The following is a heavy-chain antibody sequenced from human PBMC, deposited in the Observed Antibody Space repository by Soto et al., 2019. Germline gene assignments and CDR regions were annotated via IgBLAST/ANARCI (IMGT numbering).Heavy chain of an antibody. CDR1: GFSLTTQGVH. J-gene: IGHJ4*02. CDR3: VYRDFGDYFFQF. V-gene: IGHV2-5*02. D-gene: IGHD4-17*01. CDR2: IYWDDNA. Sequence: QITLKESGPTLVKPTQTLTLTCTFSGFSLTTQGVHVGWIRQPPGKALEWLALIYWDDNAVYSPSLKNRLTITKDTSKSQVVLTLATVDPVDTATYCCVYRDFGDYFFQFWGQGILVNVSS.